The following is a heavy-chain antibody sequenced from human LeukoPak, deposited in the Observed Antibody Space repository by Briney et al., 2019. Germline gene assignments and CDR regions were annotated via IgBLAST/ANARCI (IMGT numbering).Heavy chain of an antibody. J-gene: IGHJ4*02. CDR3: ARSTGTTRGFDY. D-gene: IGHD1-1*01. Sequence: ASVKVSCKASGGTFSSYAISWVRQAPGRGLEWMGGIIPIFGTANYAQKFQGRVTITTDESTSTAYMELSSLRSEDTAVYYCARSTGTTRGFDYWGQGTLVTVSS. CDR1: GGTFSSYA. V-gene: IGHV1-69*05. CDR2: IIPIFGTA.